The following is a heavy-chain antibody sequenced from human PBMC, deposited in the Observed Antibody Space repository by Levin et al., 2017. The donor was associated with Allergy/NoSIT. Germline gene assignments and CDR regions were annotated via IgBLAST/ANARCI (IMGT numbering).Heavy chain of an antibody. CDR3: ARVPCSYGMDV. V-gene: IGHV3-7*01. D-gene: IGHD2-15*01. CDR2: IKQEGIDK. J-gene: IGHJ6*02. Sequence: GGSLRLSCAASGFTFSSYWMTWVRQAPGKGLEWVANIKQEGIDKYYVDSVKGRFTISRDNAKNSLYLQMSSLRAEDTDVYFCARVPCSYGMDVWGQGTTVTVSS. CDR1: GFTFSSYW.